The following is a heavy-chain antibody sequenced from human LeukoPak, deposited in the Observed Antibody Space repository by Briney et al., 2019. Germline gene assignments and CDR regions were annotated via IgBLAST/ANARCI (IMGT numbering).Heavy chain of an antibody. CDR3: ARRRYSSGWSDAFDI. V-gene: IGHV4-39*01. D-gene: IGHD6-13*01. CDR2: IYYSGST. CDR1: GDSISSSGYY. Sequence: SETLSLTCSVSGDSISSSGYYWDWIRQPPGKGLEWIGSIYYSGSTYYNPSLKSRVTISVDTSKNQFSLKLSSVTAADTAVYYCARRRYSSGWSDAFDIWGQGTMVTVSS. J-gene: IGHJ3*02.